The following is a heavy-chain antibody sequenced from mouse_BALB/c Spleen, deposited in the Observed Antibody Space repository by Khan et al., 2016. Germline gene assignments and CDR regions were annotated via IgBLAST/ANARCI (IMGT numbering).Heavy chain of an antibody. D-gene: IGHD1-1*02. Sequence: VQLQQSGPDLVKPGASVKISCKASGYLFTGYYMHWVKQSHGKSLEWIGRANPNNGGPTYNQKFKGKAILTVDESSTTAYMELRSLTSEDSAVYYCTSMEGHCVSWGQGTTLTVSS. V-gene: IGHV1-18*01. CDR2: ANPNNGGP. CDR1: GYLFTGYY. J-gene: IGHJ2*01. CDR3: TSMEGHCVS.